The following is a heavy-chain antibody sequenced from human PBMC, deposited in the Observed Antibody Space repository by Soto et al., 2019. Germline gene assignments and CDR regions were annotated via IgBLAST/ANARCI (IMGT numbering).Heavy chain of an antibody. CDR3: AKGRGVIPAGEWVPGY. D-gene: IGHD3-22*01. V-gene: IGHV3-23*01. CDR1: GFTFSSYA. Sequence: GGSLRLSCAASGFTFSSYAMSWVRQAPGKGLEWVSAISGSGGSTYYADSVKGRFTISRDNSKNTLYLQMNSLRAEDTAVYYCAKGRGVIPAGEWVPGYWGQGTLVTVSS. CDR2: ISGSGGST. J-gene: IGHJ4*02.